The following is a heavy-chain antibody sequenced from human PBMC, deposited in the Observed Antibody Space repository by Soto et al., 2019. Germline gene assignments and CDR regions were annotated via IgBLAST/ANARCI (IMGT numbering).Heavy chain of an antibody. V-gene: IGHV3-23*01. Sequence: QAGGSLRLSCAASGFTLGRHGMSWVRQAPGKGLEWVSAVSPNGQGIYYADSVRGRFTISRDFSKNTVFLHMDSLRAEDTAVYYCAKDRDYPRDYFHYWGQGTLVTVSS. J-gene: IGHJ4*02. CDR2: VSPNGQGI. CDR1: GFTLGRHG. CDR3: AKDRDYPRDYFHY. D-gene: IGHD3-10*01.